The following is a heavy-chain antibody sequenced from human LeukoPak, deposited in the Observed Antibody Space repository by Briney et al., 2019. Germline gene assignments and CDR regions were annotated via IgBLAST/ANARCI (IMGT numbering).Heavy chain of an antibody. D-gene: IGHD4-17*01. Sequence: SETLSLTCTVSGGSISSYYWSWIRQPAGKGLEWIGRIYTSGSTNYNPSLKSRVTMSVDTSKNQFSLKLSSVTAADTAVYYCARVLYGLRSGNAFDIWGQGTMVTVSS. CDR3: ARVLYGLRSGNAFDI. CDR2: IYTSGST. CDR1: GGSISSYY. J-gene: IGHJ3*02. V-gene: IGHV4-4*07.